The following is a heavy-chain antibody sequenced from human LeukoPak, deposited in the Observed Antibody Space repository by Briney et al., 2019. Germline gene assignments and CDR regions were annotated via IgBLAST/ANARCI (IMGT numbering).Heavy chain of an antibody. D-gene: IGHD3-9*01. V-gene: IGHV4-34*01. CDR2: INHSGST. J-gene: IGHJ4*02. CDR3: ARRLRYFDWLLTLDY. CDR1: GGSFSGYY. Sequence: SETLSVTCAVYGGSFSGYYWSWIRQPPGKVLEWIGEINHSGSTNYNPSLKSRVTISVDTSKNQFSLKLSSVTAADTAVYYCARRLRYFDWLLTLDYWGQGTLVTVSS.